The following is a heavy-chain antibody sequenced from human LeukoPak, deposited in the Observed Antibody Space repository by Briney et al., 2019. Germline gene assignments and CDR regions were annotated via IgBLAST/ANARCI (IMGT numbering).Heavy chain of an antibody. D-gene: IGHD5-18*01. Sequence: SETLSLTCSVSSGSISNYYWSWLRQPPGKGLEWIGYLYYDGSTTYNPSLKSRVTISLDTSKNQFFLKLSSVTAADTAVYYCARYSYGGFYFDYWGQGTLVTVSS. CDR3: ARYSYGGFYFDY. J-gene: IGHJ4*02. V-gene: IGHV4-59*08. CDR2: LYYDGST. CDR1: SGSISNYY.